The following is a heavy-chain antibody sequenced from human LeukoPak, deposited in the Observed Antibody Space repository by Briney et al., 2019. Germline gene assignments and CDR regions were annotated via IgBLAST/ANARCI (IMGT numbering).Heavy chain of an antibody. CDR1: GGSISSYY. D-gene: IGHD1-1*01. CDR3: ARDPLSTNDFDI. J-gene: IGHJ3*02. Sequence: NPSETLSLTCTVSGGSISSYYWSWIRQPPGKGLEWIGYIYYSGSTNYNPSLKSRVTISVDTSKNQFSLKLSSVTAADTAVYYCARDPLSTNDFDIWGQGTMVTVSS. V-gene: IGHV4-59*12. CDR2: IYYSGST.